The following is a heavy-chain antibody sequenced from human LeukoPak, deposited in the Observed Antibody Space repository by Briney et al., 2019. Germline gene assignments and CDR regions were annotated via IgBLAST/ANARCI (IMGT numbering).Heavy chain of an antibody. Sequence: GASVKVSFKASGYTFTSYYMHWVRQAPGQGLEWMGIINPSGGSTSYAQKFQGRVTMTRDMSTSTVYMELSSLRSEDTAVYYCAKQGRGLAAAYFDFWGQGTLVTVSS. CDR1: GYTFTSYY. D-gene: IGHD6-13*01. V-gene: IGHV1-46*01. CDR2: INPSGGST. J-gene: IGHJ4*02. CDR3: AKQGRGLAAAYFDF.